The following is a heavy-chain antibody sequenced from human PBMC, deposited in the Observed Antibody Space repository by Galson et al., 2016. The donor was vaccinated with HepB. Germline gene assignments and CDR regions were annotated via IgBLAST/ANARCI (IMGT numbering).Heavy chain of an antibody. D-gene: IGHD4-23*01. Sequence: SLRLSCAASGFTFSTYSMNWVRQAPGKGLEWVSYISFSSSPIYYADSVKGLFTISRDNAKNSLYLQMNSLRDEDTAVYYCARVGREDYGGKTFGFDYWGQGTLVTVSS. J-gene: IGHJ4*02. CDR2: ISFSSSPI. CDR1: GFTFSTYS. CDR3: ARVGREDYGGKTFGFDY. V-gene: IGHV3-48*02.